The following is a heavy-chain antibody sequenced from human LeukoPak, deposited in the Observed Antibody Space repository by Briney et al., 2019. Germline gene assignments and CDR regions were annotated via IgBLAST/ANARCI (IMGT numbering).Heavy chain of an antibody. CDR3: ARRSAYLLDY. V-gene: IGHV5-51*01. J-gene: IGHJ4*02. D-gene: IGHD3-3*01. Sequence: GEYLKISCKGSGYSFPNYWIGWVRQMPGKGLEWMGIIYPGDSDTRYSPSFQGQVTFSADKSISTAYLQWSSLKASDTAMYYCARRSAYLLDYWGQGTLVTVSS. CDR2: IYPGDSDT. CDR1: GYSFPNYW.